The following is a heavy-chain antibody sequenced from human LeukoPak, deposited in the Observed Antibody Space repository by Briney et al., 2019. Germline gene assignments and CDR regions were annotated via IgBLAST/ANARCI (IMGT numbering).Heavy chain of an antibody. CDR2: INDGGRT. CDR3: ARHGGRYLDWLLGRFYYYMDV. J-gene: IGHJ6*03. Sequence: SETLSLKCAVYGESFSGYYWSWIRQPPGKGLEWIGEINDGGRTNYNPSLKSRVTISVDMSKNQFSLRLNSVIAADTAVYYCARHGGRYLDWLLGRFYYYMDVWGKGTTVTISS. V-gene: IGHV4-34*01. D-gene: IGHD3-9*01. CDR1: GESFSGYY.